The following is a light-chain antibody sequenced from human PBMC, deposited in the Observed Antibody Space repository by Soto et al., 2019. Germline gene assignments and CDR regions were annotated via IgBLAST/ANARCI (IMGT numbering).Light chain of an antibody. V-gene: IGLV2-14*01. J-gene: IGLJ2*01. Sequence: QSALTQPASVSGSPGQSITISCTGTSSDVCGYNYVSWYQQHPGKAPKLMIYEVSNRPSGVSNRFSGSKSVNTASLTISGLQAEDEADYYCTSYTNTNTPVLFGGGTKLTAL. CDR1: SSDVCGYNY. CDR3: TSYTNTNTPVL. CDR2: EVS.